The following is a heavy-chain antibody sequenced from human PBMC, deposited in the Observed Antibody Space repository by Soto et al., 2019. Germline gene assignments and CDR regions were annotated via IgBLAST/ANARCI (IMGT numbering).Heavy chain of an antibody. J-gene: IGHJ5*02. D-gene: IGHD3-22*01. CDR2: VYYSGST. Sequence: SETLSLTCDMSGGSFSDNYWTWIRQVPGKGLEWIGYVYYSGSTNYNPSLNSRVTLSIDMTNNHVSLILNSVTAADTAVYYCARVGPWVPYYYDSSPYTFENWFDPWGQRTLVTFSS. CDR1: GGSFSDNY. V-gene: IGHV4-59*08. CDR3: ARVGPWVPYYYDSSPYTFENWFDP.